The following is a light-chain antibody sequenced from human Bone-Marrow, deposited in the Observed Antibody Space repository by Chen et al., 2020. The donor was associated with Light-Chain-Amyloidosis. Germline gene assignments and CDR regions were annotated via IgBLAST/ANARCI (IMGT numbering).Light chain of an antibody. CDR3: GTWDSGLSAGANWV. CDR2: DND. Sequence: QSVLTQPPSVSAAPGQKVTISCSGGNSNIGSNFVSWYQQVPGAAPKLLIYDNDKRPSDIPDRFTGSKSGTSATLGITGLQTGDEADYYCGTWDSGLSAGANWVFGGGTKLTVI. V-gene: IGLV1-51*01. CDR1: NSNIGSNF. J-gene: IGLJ3*02.